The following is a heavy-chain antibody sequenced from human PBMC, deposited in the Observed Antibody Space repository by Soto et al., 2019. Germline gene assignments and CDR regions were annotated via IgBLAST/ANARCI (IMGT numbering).Heavy chain of an antibody. J-gene: IGHJ4*02. D-gene: IGHD1-20*01. Sequence: SETLSLTCAVSCGSISGSYYCWGLLRQSPGKGPEWIVSVFYTGFTSYNPSLESRVSVSVDTSKNQFSLKVSGVSAADTAVYYCATSQKGYNWNYFDHWGQGALVTVSS. V-gene: IGHV4-39*01. CDR1: CGSISGSYYC. CDR2: VFYTGFT. CDR3: ATSQKGYNWNYFDH.